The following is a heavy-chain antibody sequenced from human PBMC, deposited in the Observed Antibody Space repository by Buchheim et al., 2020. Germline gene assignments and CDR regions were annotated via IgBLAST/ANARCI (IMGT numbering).Heavy chain of an antibody. D-gene: IGHD3-22*01. CDR1: GGSFSGYY. CDR2: INHSGST. V-gene: IGHV4-34*01. J-gene: IGHJ6*02. CDR3: ARGVPEIVVVPIYYYYGMDV. Sequence: QVQLQQWGAGLLKPSETLSLTCAVYGGSFSGYYWSWIRQPPGKGLEWIGEINHSGSTNYNPSLKSRVTISVDTSKDQSYLKLSSVTAADTAVYYCARGVPEIVVVPIYYYYGMDVWGQGTT.